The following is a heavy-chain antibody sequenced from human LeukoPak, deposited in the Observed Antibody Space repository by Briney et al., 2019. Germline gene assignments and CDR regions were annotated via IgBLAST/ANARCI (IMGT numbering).Heavy chain of an antibody. J-gene: IGHJ4*02. CDR3: ASGYSSGWYRY. D-gene: IGHD6-19*01. V-gene: IGHV4-59*01. CDR2: IYYSGST. CDR1: GGSISSYY. Sequence: SETLSLTCTVSGGSISSYYWSWIRQPPGKGLEWIGHIYYSGSTNYNPSLKSRVTISVDTSKNQFSLKLSSVTAADTAVYYCASGYSSGWYRYWGQGTLVTVSS.